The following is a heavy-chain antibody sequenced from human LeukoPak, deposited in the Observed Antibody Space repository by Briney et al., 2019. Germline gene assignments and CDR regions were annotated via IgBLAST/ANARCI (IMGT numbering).Heavy chain of an antibody. Sequence: GASVKVSCTASGYTFTSYDINWVRQATGQGLELMGWMNTNSGNTGYAQKFQGRVTMTRNTSISTAYMELSSLRSEDTAVYYCAREGGRDSSGYYYHFDYWGQGTLVTVSS. CDR1: GYTFTSYD. CDR2: MNTNSGNT. V-gene: IGHV1-8*01. D-gene: IGHD3-22*01. CDR3: AREGGRDSSGYYYHFDY. J-gene: IGHJ4*02.